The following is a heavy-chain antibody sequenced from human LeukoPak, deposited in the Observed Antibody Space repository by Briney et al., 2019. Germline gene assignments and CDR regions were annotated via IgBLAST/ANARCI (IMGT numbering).Heavy chain of an antibody. CDR1: GFTFDDYG. CDR2: INWNGGNT. CDR3: ARVYYDFWSGYFDY. Sequence: GGSLRLSCAASGFTFDDYGMSWVRQAPGKGLEWVSGINWNGGNTGYADSVKGRFTISRDNAKNSLYLQMNSLRAEDTALYYCARVYYDFWSGYFDYWGQGTLVTVSS. V-gene: IGHV3-20*04. D-gene: IGHD3-3*01. J-gene: IGHJ4*02.